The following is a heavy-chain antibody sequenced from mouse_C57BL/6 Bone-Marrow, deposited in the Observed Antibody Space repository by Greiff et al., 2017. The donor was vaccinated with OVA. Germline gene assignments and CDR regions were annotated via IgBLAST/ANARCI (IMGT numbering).Heavy chain of an antibody. J-gene: IGHJ4*01. Sequence: VQLQQSGPELVKPGASVKMSCKASGYTFTDYNMHWVKQSHGKSLEWIGYINPNNGGTSYNQKFKGKATLTVNKSSSTAYMELRSLTSEDSAVYYCARKTYGRAGYYAMDYWGQGTSVTVSS. CDR1: GYTFTDYN. CDR3: ARKTYGRAGYYAMDY. D-gene: IGHD1-1*01. V-gene: IGHV1-22*01. CDR2: INPNNGGT.